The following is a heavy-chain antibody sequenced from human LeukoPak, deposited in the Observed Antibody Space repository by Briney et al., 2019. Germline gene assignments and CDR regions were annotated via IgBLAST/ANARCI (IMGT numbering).Heavy chain of an antibody. CDR2: IYYSGST. CDR1: GGSFSGYY. Sequence: SETLSLTCAVYGGSFSGYYWSWIRQPPGKGLEWIGSIYYSGSTYYNPSLKSRVTISVDTSKNQFSLKLSSVTAADTAVYYCAIDSSGYTFDYWGQGTLVTVSS. J-gene: IGHJ4*02. D-gene: IGHD3-22*01. V-gene: IGHV4-34*01. CDR3: AIDSSGYTFDY.